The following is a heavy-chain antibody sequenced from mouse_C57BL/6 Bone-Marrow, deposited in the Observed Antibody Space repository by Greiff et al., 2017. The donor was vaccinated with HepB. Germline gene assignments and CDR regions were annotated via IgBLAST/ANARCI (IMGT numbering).Heavy chain of an antibody. CDR1: GYTFTSYW. CDR3: ARRAYYSKTYYAMDY. V-gene: IGHV1-55*01. J-gene: IGHJ4*01. Sequence: VQLQQPGAELVKPGASVKMSCKASGYTFTSYWITWVKQRPGQGLEWIGDIYPGSGSTNYNEKFKSKATLTVDTSSSTAYMQLSSLTSEDSAVYYCARRAYYSKTYYAMDYWGQGTSVTVSS. CDR2: IYPGSGST. D-gene: IGHD2-5*01.